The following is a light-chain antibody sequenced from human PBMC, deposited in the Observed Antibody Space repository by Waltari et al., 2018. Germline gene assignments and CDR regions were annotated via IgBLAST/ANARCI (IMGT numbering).Light chain of an antibody. CDR3: GLYMCRDVV. J-gene: IGLJ2*01. CDR2: STN. Sequence: QTVVTQELSFSVSPGGTVTLTCGLSSCSVSTSYFPSWYQQSPGQAPRTPIYSTNTRPSGVASRFSGSILGNKAALTITGAQADDESDYYCGLYMCRDVVFGGGTKLTVL. V-gene: IGLV8-61*01. CDR1: SCSVSTSYF.